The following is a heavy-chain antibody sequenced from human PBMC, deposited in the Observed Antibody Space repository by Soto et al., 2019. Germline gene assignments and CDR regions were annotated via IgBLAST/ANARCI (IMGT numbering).Heavy chain of an antibody. J-gene: IGHJ6*01. CDR1: GYTFTSYG. CDR2: ISAYNGNT. CDR3: ARTNVNWNYHICGMDA. Sequence: ASVKVSCKASGYTFTSYGISWVRQTPGQGLEWMGWISAYNGNTNYAQKLQGRVTMTTDTSTSTAYMELRSLRSDDTAVYYCARTNVNWNYHICGMDARGQGSTVTV. V-gene: IGHV1-18*04. D-gene: IGHD1-7*01.